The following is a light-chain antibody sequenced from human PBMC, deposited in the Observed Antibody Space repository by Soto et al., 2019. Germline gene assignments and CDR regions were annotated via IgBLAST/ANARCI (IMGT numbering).Light chain of an antibody. CDR1: SSDVGGFNY. J-gene: IGLJ2*01. V-gene: IGLV2-14*01. Sequence: QSALTQPASVSGSPGQSITISCTGTSSDVGGFNYVSWYQQHPGKTPKLLIYEVRNRPSGVSNRFSGSKSGNTASLTISGLQAEDEADYYCSSYTSSSTLVVFGEGTKLTVL. CDR3: SSYTSSSTLVV. CDR2: EVR.